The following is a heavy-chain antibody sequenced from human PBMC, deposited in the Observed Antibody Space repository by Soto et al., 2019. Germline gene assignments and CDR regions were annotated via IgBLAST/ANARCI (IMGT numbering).Heavy chain of an antibody. CDR2: ITSNGGNT. CDR3: ARRIPFGYGMDV. Sequence: EVQLVESGGGLVQPGGSLRLSCAASGFTFSSYAMHWLRQAPGTGLEYVSAITSNGGNTDYASSVKGRFPISRDNSKNTLYLQMGSLRPEDMAVYYCARRIPFGYGMDVWGQGTTVTVSS. CDR1: GFTFSSYA. J-gene: IGHJ6*02. V-gene: IGHV3-64*01. D-gene: IGHD2-21*01.